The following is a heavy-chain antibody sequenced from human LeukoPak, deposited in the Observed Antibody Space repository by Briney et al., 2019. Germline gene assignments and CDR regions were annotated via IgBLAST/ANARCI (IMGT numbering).Heavy chain of an antibody. D-gene: IGHD1-26*01. CDR1: GFTFSSYG. J-gene: IGHJ4*02. V-gene: IGHV3-30*18. Sequence: GGSLRLSCAASGFTFSSYGMHWVRQAPGKGLEWVAGISYDGSNKYYADSVKGRFTISRDNSKNTLYLQMNSLRAEDTAVYYCAKDSPSDEWESLFDYWGQGTLVTVSS. CDR2: ISYDGSNK. CDR3: AKDSPSDEWESLFDY.